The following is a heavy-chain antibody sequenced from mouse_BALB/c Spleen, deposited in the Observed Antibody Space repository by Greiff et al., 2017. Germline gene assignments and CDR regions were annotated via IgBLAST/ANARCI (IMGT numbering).Heavy chain of an antibody. D-gene: IGHD2-1*01. J-gene: IGHJ2*01. Sequence: EVKLVESGPGLVKPSQSLSLTCTVTGYSITSDYAWNWIRQFPGNKLEWMGYISYSGSTSYNPSLKSRISITRDTSKNQFFLQLNSVTTEDTATYYCALYGNYVNFDYWGEGTTLTVSS. CDR1: GYSITSDYA. V-gene: IGHV3-2*02. CDR2: ISYSGST. CDR3: ALYGNYVNFDY.